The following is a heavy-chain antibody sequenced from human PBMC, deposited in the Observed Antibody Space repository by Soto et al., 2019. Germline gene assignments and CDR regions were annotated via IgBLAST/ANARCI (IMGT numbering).Heavy chain of an antibody. V-gene: IGHV4-59*01. D-gene: IGHD6-13*01. CDR2: VYYSGST. J-gene: IGHJ3*02. CDR3: ARRVAAAPMYAFDI. Sequence: QVQLQESGPGLVKPSETLSLTCTVSGGSISTYYWTWIRQPPGKGLEWIGFVYYSGSTNYNPSLKSRCTISLDTSRNQFPLTVNSVPSADTAVYFCARRVAAAPMYAFDIWGQGTMVTVSS. CDR1: GGSISTYY.